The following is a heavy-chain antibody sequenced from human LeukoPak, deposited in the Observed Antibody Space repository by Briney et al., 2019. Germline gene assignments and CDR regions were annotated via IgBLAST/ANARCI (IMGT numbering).Heavy chain of an antibody. CDR2: ISSSSSYI. D-gene: IGHD6-19*01. CDR3: AKDGLSSGWDQYFQH. J-gene: IGHJ1*01. Sequence: TPGGSLRLSCAASGFTFSSYSMNWVRQAPGKGLEWVSSISSSSSYIYYADSVKGRFTISRDNSKNTLYLQMNSLRAEDTAVYYCAKDGLSSGWDQYFQHWGQGTLVTVSS. CDR1: GFTFSSYS. V-gene: IGHV3-21*04.